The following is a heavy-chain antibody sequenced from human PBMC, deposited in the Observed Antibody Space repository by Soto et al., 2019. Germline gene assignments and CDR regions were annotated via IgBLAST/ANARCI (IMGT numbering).Heavy chain of an antibody. CDR1: GYTFTSYY. CDR2: INPIGGST. CDR3: ARDPDYYGSGSYGWFDP. D-gene: IGHD3-10*01. J-gene: IGHJ5*02. V-gene: IGHV1-46*01. Sequence: QVQLVQSGAEVKKPGASVKVSCKASGYTFTSYYMHWVRQAPGQGLEWMGIINPIGGSTSYAQKFQGRVTMTRDTSPSTVYMELSSLRSEDTAVYYCARDPDYYGSGSYGWFDPWGQGTLVTVSS.